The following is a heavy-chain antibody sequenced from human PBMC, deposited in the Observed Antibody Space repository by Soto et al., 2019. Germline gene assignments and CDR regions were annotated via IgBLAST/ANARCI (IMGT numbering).Heavy chain of an antibody. D-gene: IGHD6-13*01. Sequence: SQTLSLTCAISGDSVSSNSAAWNWIRQSPSRGLEWLGRTYYRSKWYNDYAVSVKSRITINPDTSKNQFSLQLNSVTPEDTAVYYCARGVSGSSWQTTELYYGMDVWGQGTTVTAAS. V-gene: IGHV6-1*01. CDR3: ARGVSGSSWQTTELYYGMDV. J-gene: IGHJ6*02. CDR1: GDSVSSNSAA. CDR2: TYYRSKWYN.